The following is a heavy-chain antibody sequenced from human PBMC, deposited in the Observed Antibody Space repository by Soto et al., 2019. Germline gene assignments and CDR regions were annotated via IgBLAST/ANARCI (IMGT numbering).Heavy chain of an antibody. CDR2: ISYDGSNK. CDR3: AKDLATYTLYYYYYGMDV. J-gene: IGHJ6*02. V-gene: IGHV3-30*18. D-gene: IGHD5-18*01. CDR1: GFTFSSYG. Sequence: GGSLRLSCAASGFTFSSYGMHWVRQAPGKGLEWVAVISYDGSNKYYADSVKGRFTISRDNSKNTLYLQMNSLRAEDTAVYYCAKDLATYTLYYYYYGMDVWGQGTTVTVS.